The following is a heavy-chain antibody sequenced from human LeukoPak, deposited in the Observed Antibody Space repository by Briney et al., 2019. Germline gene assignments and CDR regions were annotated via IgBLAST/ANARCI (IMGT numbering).Heavy chain of an antibody. Sequence: GGSLRLSCTASGFTFGDYAMSWVRQAPGKGLEWVSVIYSGGSTYYADSVKGRFTISRDNSKNTLYLQMNSLRAEDTAVYYCAIMIVVVITGSGRGGYFDYWGQGTLVTVSS. V-gene: IGHV3-53*01. D-gene: IGHD3-22*01. CDR1: GFTFGDYA. J-gene: IGHJ4*02. CDR3: AIMIVVVITGSGRGGYFDY. CDR2: IYSGGST.